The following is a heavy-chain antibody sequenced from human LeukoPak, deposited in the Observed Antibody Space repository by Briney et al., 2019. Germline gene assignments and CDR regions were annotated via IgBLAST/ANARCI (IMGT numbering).Heavy chain of an antibody. V-gene: IGHV3-23*01. CDR2: ISGSGGST. Sequence: PGGSLRLSCAASGFTFSNYAITWVRQAPGKGLEWVLIISGSGGSTYYADSVKGRFTISRDNSKNTLFLQMNSLRAEDTAVYYCAKDPYYYDTSGYNGDYWGQGTLVTVSS. CDR3: AKDPYYYDTSGYNGDY. CDR1: GFTFSNYA. D-gene: IGHD3-22*01. J-gene: IGHJ4*02.